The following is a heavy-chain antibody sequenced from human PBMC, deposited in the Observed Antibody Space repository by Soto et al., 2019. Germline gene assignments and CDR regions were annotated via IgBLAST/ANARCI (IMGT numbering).Heavy chain of an antibody. J-gene: IGHJ4*02. CDR2: INPNSGGT. CDR3: ASSMITSGGVSPFDY. Sequence: VKVSCKASGYTFTGYYMHWVRQAPGQGLEWMGWINPNSGGTNYAQKFQGWVTMTRDTSISTAYMELSRLRSDDTAVYYCASSMITSGGVSPFDYWGQGTLVTVSS. D-gene: IGHD3-16*01. CDR1: GYTFTGYY. V-gene: IGHV1-2*04.